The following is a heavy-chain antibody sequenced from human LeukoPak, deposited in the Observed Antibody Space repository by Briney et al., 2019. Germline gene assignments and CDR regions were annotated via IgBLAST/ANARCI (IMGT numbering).Heavy chain of an antibody. J-gene: IGHJ4*02. CDR2: IIPIFGTA. Sequence: ASVKVSCKASGGTFSSYAISWVRQAPGQGLEWMGGIIPIFGTANYAQKFQGRVTITADESTSTAYMELSSLRSEDTAVYYCARVASGLMSVDYWGQGTLVTVSS. D-gene: IGHD2-8*01. CDR1: GGTFSSYA. V-gene: IGHV1-69*13. CDR3: ARVASGLMSVDY.